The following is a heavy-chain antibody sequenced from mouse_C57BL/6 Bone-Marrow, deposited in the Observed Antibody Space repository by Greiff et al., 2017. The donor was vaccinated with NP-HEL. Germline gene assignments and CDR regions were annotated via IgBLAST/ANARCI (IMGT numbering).Heavy chain of an antibody. CDR2: IWGVGST. V-gene: IGHV2-6*01. J-gene: IGHJ4*01. Sequence: VQLQQSGPGLVAPSQSLSITCTVSGFSLTSYGVDWVRQSPGKGLEWLGVIWGVGSTNYNSALKSRLSISKDNSKSQVFLKMNSLQTDDTAMYYCASGNYGSGYAMDYWGQGTSVTVSS. CDR3: ASGNYGSGYAMDY. CDR1: GFSLTSYG. D-gene: IGHD1-1*01.